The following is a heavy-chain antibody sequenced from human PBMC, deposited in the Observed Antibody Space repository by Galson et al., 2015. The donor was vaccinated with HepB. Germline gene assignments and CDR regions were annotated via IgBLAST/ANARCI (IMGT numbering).Heavy chain of an antibody. CDR2: IKQDGSEK. CDR3: ARLSDGSGSYYPNWFDP. CDR1: GFTFSRYW. Sequence: SLRLSCAASGFTFSRYWMSWVRQAPGKGLEWVANIKQDGSEKYYVDSVKGRFTISRDNAKNSLYLQMNSLRAEDTAVYYCARLSDGSGSYYPNWFDPWGQGTLVTVSS. J-gene: IGHJ5*02. D-gene: IGHD3-10*01. V-gene: IGHV3-7*03.